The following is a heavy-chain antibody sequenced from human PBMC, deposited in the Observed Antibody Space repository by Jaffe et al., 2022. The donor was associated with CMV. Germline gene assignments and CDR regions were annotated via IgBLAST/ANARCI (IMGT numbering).Heavy chain of an antibody. V-gene: IGHV3-33*08. CDR1: GFTFSSYG. D-gene: IGHD3-10*01. CDR2: IWSDGNKK. Sequence: QVQLVESGGGVVQPGRSLRLSCAASGFTFSSYGMHWVRQAPGKGLEWVAVIWSDGNKKYYADSVRGRFTISRDNSKNTLYLQMNSLRAEDTAVYYCARDPRPPYGYYYYMDVWGKGTTVTVSS. J-gene: IGHJ6*03. CDR3: ARDPRPPYGYYYYMDV.